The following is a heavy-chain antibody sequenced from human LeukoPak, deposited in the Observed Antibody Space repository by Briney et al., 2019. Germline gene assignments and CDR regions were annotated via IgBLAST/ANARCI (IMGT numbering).Heavy chain of an antibody. CDR1: GFTFSSYD. CDR3: ATDLALGTYAFDI. D-gene: IGHD7-27*01. Sequence: PGGSLRLSCAASGFTFSSYDMHWVRQAPGKGLEWVAFIRFDGSNKYYADSVKGRFTISRDNSKNTLYLQMNSLRPEDTAVYYCATDLALGTYAFDIWGQGTMVTVSS. V-gene: IGHV3-30*02. CDR2: IRFDGSNK. J-gene: IGHJ3*02.